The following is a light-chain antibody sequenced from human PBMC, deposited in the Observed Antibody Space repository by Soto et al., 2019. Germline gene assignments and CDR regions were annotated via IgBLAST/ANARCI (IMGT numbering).Light chain of an antibody. CDR1: QTVTSN. V-gene: IGKV3-15*01. CDR3: QQYNNWPWT. Sequence: EIVMTQSPATLSVSPVLRSTLSCMASQTVTSNLAWYQQKPGQAPRLLIYDASTRATGIPARFSGSGSGAEFTLTISSLQSEDFALYYCQQYNNWPWTFGQGTKVDIK. J-gene: IGKJ1*01. CDR2: DAS.